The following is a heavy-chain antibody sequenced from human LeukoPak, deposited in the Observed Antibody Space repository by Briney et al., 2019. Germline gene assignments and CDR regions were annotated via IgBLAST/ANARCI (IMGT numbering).Heavy chain of an antibody. Sequence: SETLSLTCAVYGGSFSGDFWSWIRQSPGKGLEWIGEINHGGSTTYNPSLQSRVTMSVDTSTNQISLKMTSVTAADTAVYYCVRLGVVGLDQNWFDPWGQGTRVTVSS. CDR1: GGSFSGDF. CDR3: VRLGVVGLDQNWFDP. D-gene: IGHD2-15*01. V-gene: IGHV4-34*10. J-gene: IGHJ5*02. CDR2: INHGGST.